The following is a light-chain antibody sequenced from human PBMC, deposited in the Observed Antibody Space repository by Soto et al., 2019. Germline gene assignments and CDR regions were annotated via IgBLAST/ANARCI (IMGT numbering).Light chain of an antibody. V-gene: IGLV2-14*01. CDR1: SSDVGGYDY. CDR3: SSYSISTAYL. J-gene: IGLJ1*01. CDR2: EVS. Sequence: QSALTQPASVSGSPGQSITISCTGTSSDVGGYDYVSWYQLHPGKAPKLMVFEVSNRPSGVSYRFSGSKSGNTASLPISGLQAEDEADYFCSSYSISTAYLFRTGTKVTVL.